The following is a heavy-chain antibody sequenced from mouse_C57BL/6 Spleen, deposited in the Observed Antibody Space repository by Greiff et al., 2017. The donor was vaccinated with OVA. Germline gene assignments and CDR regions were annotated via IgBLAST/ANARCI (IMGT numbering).Heavy chain of an antibody. V-gene: IGHV1-22*01. CDR3: AQGDDCDVCFAY. CDR2: INPNNGGT. CDR1: GYTFTDYN. Sequence: EVQLQQSGPELVKPGASVKMSCKASGYTFTDYNMHWVKQSPGKSLEWIGYINPNNGGTSYNQKFKGKATLTVNKSSSTVYMERHSLTSEVSAVYYYAQGDDCDVCFAYWGQGTLVTVSA. J-gene: IGHJ3*01. D-gene: IGHD2-4*01.